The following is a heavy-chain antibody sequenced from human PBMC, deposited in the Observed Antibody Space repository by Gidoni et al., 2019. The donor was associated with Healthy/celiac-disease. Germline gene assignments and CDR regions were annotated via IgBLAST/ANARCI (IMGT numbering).Heavy chain of an antibody. CDR2: ISYDGSNK. CDR1: GFTFSSYA. D-gene: IGHD2-21*01. V-gene: IGHV3-30-3*01. CDR3: ARAVYCGGDCYSDAFDI. Sequence: QVQLVESGGGVVQPGRSLRLSCAASGFTFSSYAMHWVRQAPGKGLEWVAVISYDGSNKYYADSVKGRFTISRDNSKNTLYLQMNSLRAEDTAVYYCARAVYCGGDCYSDAFDIWGQGTMVTVSS. J-gene: IGHJ3*02.